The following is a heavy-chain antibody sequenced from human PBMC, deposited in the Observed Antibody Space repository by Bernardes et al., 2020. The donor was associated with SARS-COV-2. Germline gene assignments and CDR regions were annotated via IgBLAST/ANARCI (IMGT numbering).Heavy chain of an antibody. J-gene: IGHJ4*02. V-gene: IGHV1-2*02. Sequence: ALVKVSCKASGYTFTCYYMHWVRQAPGQGLEWMGWINPNSGCTNYAQKFQGRVTMTRDTSISTAYMELSRLRSDDTAVYYCARGVTMVRGVKYYFDYWGQGTLVTVSS. CDR1: GYTFTCYY. CDR2: INPNSGCT. CDR3: ARGVTMVRGVKYYFDY. D-gene: IGHD3-10*01.